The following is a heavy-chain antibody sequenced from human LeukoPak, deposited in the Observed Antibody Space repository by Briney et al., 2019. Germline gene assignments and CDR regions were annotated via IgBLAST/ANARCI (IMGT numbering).Heavy chain of an antibody. D-gene: IGHD5-12*01. CDR2: IYYGGST. CDR3: ARYHNGYDDY. Sequence: SETLSLTCTVSGGSISSSSYYWGWIRQPPGKGLEWIGSIYYGGSTFYNPSLRSRVTISLDRSKSQFSLKLRSVTGADTAVYYCARYHNGYDDYWGQGNLVTVSS. J-gene: IGHJ4*02. V-gene: IGHV4-39*07. CDR1: GGSISSSSYY.